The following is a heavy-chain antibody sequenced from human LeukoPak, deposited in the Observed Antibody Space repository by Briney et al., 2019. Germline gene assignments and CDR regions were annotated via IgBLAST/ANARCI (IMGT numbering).Heavy chain of an antibody. Sequence: PGGSLRLSCTASGFTFSNYDIHWVRQAPGKGLEWVAFIQYDGSNKYYADSVKGRFTISRDNSKNTLYLQMNSLRAEDTAVYYCAKGYSSSDLGYWGQGTLVTVSS. CDR2: IQYDGSNK. CDR1: GFTFSNYD. CDR3: AKGYSSSDLGY. V-gene: IGHV3-30*02. J-gene: IGHJ4*02. D-gene: IGHD6-6*01.